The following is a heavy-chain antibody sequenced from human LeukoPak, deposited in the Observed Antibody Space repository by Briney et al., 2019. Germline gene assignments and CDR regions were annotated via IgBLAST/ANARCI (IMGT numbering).Heavy chain of an antibody. D-gene: IGHD3-9*01. CDR1: GYSFTSYY. V-gene: IGHV1-46*01. J-gene: IGHJ3*02. CDR3: ARCYDNFDVALDI. Sequence: GASVNVSCKASGYSFTSYYIHWVRQAPGQGLEWLGIINCSGGSTSYAQKFQGRVTMTRDTSTRTVYMELSSLRSEDTAVYYCARCYDNFDVALDIWSQGTMVTVSS. CDR2: INCSGGST.